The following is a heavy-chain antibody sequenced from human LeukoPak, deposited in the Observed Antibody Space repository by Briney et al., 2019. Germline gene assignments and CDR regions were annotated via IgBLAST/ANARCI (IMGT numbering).Heavy chain of an antibody. D-gene: IGHD3-3*01. J-gene: IGHJ3*02. CDR3: ARTYDFGRGPPGDAFDN. Sequence: PGGSLRLSCAASGFTFTIFGLNWVRQAPGKGPEWVSYIGARSGITYYADSVQGRFTISRDNAKESVFLQMNSLRADDTAVYYCARTYDFGRGPPGDAFDNWGPGTLVIVSS. V-gene: IGHV3-48*01. CDR2: IGARSGIT. CDR1: GFTFTIFG.